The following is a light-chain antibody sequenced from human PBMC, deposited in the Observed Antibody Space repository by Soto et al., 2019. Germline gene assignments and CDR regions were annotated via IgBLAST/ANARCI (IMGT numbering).Light chain of an antibody. CDR1: SSNIGAPYG. J-gene: IGLJ1*01. CDR2: GNN. V-gene: IGLV1-40*01. CDR3: TSWGI. Sequence: QSVLTQPPSVSGAPGRRVTISCTGSSSNIGAPYGVHWYQQLPGTAPKLLIYGNNNRPSGVPDRFSGSQSGTSASLAITGLQAEDEADYYCTSWGIFGPGTKLTVL.